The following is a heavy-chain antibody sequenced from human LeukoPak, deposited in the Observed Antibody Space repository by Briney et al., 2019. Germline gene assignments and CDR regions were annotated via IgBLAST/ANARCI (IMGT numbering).Heavy chain of an antibody. V-gene: IGHV3-74*03. CDR1: GFTFSSYW. CDR3: AREGRVSGYDFDC. D-gene: IGHD5-12*01. J-gene: IGHJ4*02. Sequence: GGSLRPSCAASGFTFSSYWMHWVRQAPGKGLVWVSRINSDGSSITYADSVKGRFTISRDNAKNTLFLQMNSLRVEDTAAYYCAREGRVSGYDFDCWGQGTLVTVSS. CDR2: INSDGSSI.